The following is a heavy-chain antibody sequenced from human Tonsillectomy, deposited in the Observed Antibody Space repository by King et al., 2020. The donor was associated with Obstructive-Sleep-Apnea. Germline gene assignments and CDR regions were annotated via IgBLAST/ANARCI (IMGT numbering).Heavy chain of an antibody. V-gene: IGHV5-51*01. CDR1: GYSFTSYW. Sequence: QLVQSGAEVKKPGESLKISCKGSGYSFTSYWIGWVRQMPGKGLEWMGIIYPGDSDTRYSPSFQGQVTISADKSISTAYLQWSSLKASDTAMYYCARPAQVVVAATDAIFDAFDIWGQGTMVTVSS. J-gene: IGHJ3*02. CDR2: IYPGDSDT. D-gene: IGHD2-15*01. CDR3: ARPAQVVVAATDAIFDAFDI.